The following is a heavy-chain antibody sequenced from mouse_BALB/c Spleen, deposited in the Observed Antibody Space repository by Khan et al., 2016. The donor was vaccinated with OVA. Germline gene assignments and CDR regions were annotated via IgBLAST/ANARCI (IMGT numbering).Heavy chain of an antibody. D-gene: IGHD2-12*01. CDR3: ARGCAAYYSNDEGAMEY. CDR2: INTHSGVP. V-gene: IGHV9-4*02. Sequence: QIQLVQSGPELKKPGETVRISCKASGYTFTTAGIQWVQKMPGKGLKWIGWINTHSGVPKYAEDFKGRFAFSLEISVNTAYLQITTLKTEATATFTCARGCAAYYSNDEGAMEYWGQGTSVTVSS. CDR1: GYTFTTAG. J-gene: IGHJ4*01.